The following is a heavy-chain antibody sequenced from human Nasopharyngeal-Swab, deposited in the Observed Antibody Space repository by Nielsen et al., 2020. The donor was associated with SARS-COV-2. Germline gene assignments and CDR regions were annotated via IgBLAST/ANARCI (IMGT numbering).Heavy chain of an antibody. CDR3: ARSRIAAAGTPFDY. D-gene: IGHD6-13*01. CDR2: IDWDDDK. V-gene: IGHV2-70*01. Sequence: SGPTLVKPTQTLTLTCTFSGVSLSTSGMCGIGIRQPPGKALEWLALIDWDDDKYYSTSLKTRLTISKDTSKNQVVLTMTNMDPVDTATYYCARSRIAAAGTPFDYWGQGTLVTVSS. J-gene: IGHJ4*02. CDR1: GVSLSTSGMC.